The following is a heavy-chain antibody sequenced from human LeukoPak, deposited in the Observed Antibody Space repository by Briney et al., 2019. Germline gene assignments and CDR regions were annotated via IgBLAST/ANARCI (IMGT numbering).Heavy chain of an antibody. V-gene: IGHV3-7*05. D-gene: IGHD2-15*01. Sequence: PGGSLRLSCAASGFTFSSHWMSWVRQAPEKGLEWVANIKQDGSEKYYVGSVKGRFTISRDNAKNSLYLQMNSLRAEDTAVYYCAREWCRGDSCYRIFDYWGQGTLVTVSS. CDR1: GFTFSSHW. J-gene: IGHJ4*02. CDR3: AREWCRGDSCYRIFDY. CDR2: IKQDGSEK.